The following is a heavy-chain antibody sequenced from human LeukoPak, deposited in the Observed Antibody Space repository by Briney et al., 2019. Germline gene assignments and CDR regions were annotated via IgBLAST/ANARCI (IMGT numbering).Heavy chain of an antibody. CDR3: AKDVGSFGTGTTGPDAFDI. CDR2: IYLYGTT. Sequence: PSETLSLTCSVSIGSISSSKWWSWVRQSPVKGLEWIGEIYLYGTTNYNPSFTSRVTMSVDRSRNQFSLKLSSVTAADTAVYYCAKDVGSFGTGTTGPDAFDIWGQGTMVTVSS. J-gene: IGHJ3*02. D-gene: IGHD1-1*01. CDR1: IGSISSSKW. V-gene: IGHV4-4*02.